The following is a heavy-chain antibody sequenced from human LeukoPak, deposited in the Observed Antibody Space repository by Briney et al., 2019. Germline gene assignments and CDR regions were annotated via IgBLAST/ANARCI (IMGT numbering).Heavy chain of an antibody. J-gene: IGHJ5*02. Sequence: SETLSLTCTVSGGSISSFYWSCIRQPAGKGLEWIGRIYTSGSTNYNPSLKSRVTMSVDTSKNQYSLKLSSVTAADTAVYYCARDNYDILTGRNFDPWGQGTLVTVSP. CDR2: IYTSGST. V-gene: IGHV4-4*07. D-gene: IGHD3-9*01. CDR3: ARDNYDILTGRNFDP. CDR1: GGSISSFY.